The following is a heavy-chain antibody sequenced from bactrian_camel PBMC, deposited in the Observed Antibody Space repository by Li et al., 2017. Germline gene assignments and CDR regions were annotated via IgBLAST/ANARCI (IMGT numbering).Heavy chain of an antibody. CDR3: ATGTSWVGAYND. V-gene: IGHV3S53*01. CDR2: IDGIGST. J-gene: IGHJ4*01. D-gene: IGHD5*01. Sequence: HVQLVESGGDSVQSGGSLRLSCKLPSNIYSRSMTIGWFRQAPGKEREVIARIDGIGSTTYADSVKGRFTISRDNAENKPYLQMNSLKSEDTALYYCATGTSWVGAYNDWGQGTQVTVS. CDR1: SNIYSRSMT.